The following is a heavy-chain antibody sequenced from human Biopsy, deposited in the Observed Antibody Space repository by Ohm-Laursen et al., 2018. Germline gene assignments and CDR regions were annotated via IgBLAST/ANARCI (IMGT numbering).Heavy chain of an antibody. Sequence: SDTLSLTCTVSGGSISSYYWSWIRQTPGKGLEWIGDIYYSGSTNYNPSLKSRVTISVDTSKNQFSLRLNSVTAADTAVYYCARATNSTGWPYYYFYGMDVWGQGTTVTVSS. J-gene: IGHJ6*02. CDR2: IYYSGST. D-gene: IGHD2/OR15-2a*01. CDR3: ARATNSTGWPYYYFYGMDV. V-gene: IGHV4-59*07. CDR1: GGSISSYY.